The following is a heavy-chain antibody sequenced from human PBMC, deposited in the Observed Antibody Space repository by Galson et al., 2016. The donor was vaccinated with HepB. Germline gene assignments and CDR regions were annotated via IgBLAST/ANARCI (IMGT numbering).Heavy chain of an antibody. CDR3: ARGDYSSGEPGD. CDR2: LSKDGNAK. CDR1: GFTFSGYS. D-gene: IGHD6-19*01. Sequence: SLRLSCATSGFTFSGYSMQWVRHVPGRGLEWLSLLSKDGNAKYYADSVQGRFTISRDNSKDTLYLYMSGLRPEDTAVYYCARGDYSSGEPGDWGQGTLVTVSS. J-gene: IGHJ4*02. V-gene: IGHV3-30-3*01.